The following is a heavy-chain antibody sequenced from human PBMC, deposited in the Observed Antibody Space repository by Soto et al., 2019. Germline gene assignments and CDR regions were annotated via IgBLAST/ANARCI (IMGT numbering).Heavy chain of an antibody. CDR2: INTYHGNT. CDR3: ATSPRYRASWGYFYYGMKI. D-gene: IGHD6-13*01. V-gene: IGHV1-18*01. CDR1: GYTFTNYG. J-gene: IGHJ6*02. Sequence: QVQLVQSGAELKKPGASVKVSCKASGYTFTNYGISWVRQAPGQGLVWMGWINTYHGNTKYAQKLQGRVTMTNDTSTSTAYMEQTSRRSADKAVYYCATSPRYRASWGYFYYGMKIWGQGTTVIVSS.